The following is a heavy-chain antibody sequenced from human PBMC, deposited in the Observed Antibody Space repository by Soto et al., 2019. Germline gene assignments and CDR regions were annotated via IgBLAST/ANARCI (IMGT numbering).Heavy chain of an antibody. J-gene: IGHJ6*02. CDR2: ISAYNGNT. V-gene: IGHV1-18*01. D-gene: IGHD4-17*01. CDR3: AREDYGDYYDYGMDV. Sequence: ASVKVSCKASGYTFTSYGISWVRQAPGQGLEWMGWISAYNGNTNYAQKLQGRVTMTTDTSTSTAYMELRSLRSDDTSVYYCAREDYGDYYDYGMDVWGQGTTVTVSS. CDR1: GYTFTSYG.